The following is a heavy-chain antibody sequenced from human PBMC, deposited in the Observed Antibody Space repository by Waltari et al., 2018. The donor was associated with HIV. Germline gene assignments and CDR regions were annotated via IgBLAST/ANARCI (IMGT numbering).Heavy chain of an antibody. CDR3: AKDRGVGAIPAEYFQH. Sequence: EVQLLESGGGLVQPGGSLRLSCAASGFTFSSYAMSWVRQAPGKGLEWVSAISGSGGSTYYADSVKGRFTISRDNSKNTLYLQMNSLRAEDTAVYYCAKDRGVGAIPAEYFQHWGQGTLVTVSS. CDR2: ISGSGGST. CDR1: GFTFSSYA. D-gene: IGHD1-26*01. J-gene: IGHJ1*01. V-gene: IGHV3-23*01.